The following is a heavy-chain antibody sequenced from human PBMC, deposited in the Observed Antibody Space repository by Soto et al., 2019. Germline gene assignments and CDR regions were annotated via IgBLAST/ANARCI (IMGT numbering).Heavy chain of an antibody. Sequence: GASVKVSCKASGYTFTSYAMHWVRQASGQRLEWMGWINAGNGNTKYSQKFQGRVTTTRDTSASTAYMELSSLRSEDTAVYYCARGGSYDILTGYPYYGMDVWGQGTTVTVSS. D-gene: IGHD3-9*01. CDR2: INAGNGNT. CDR1: GYTFTSYA. V-gene: IGHV1-3*01. CDR3: ARGGSYDILTGYPYYGMDV. J-gene: IGHJ6*02.